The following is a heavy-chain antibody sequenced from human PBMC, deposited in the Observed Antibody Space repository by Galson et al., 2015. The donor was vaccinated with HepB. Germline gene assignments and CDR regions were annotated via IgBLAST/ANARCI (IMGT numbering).Heavy chain of an antibody. D-gene: IGHD3-10*01. V-gene: IGHV3-23*01. CDR3: ATAEWLGELLDTFFPFDY. CDR2: ISASGST. Sequence: ALRLSCAGSGVNFTTYAMSWVRQAPGKGPEWVSSISASGSTYYADSVKGRVTIPRDNSMSTFYLQMSSLRAEDTAVYFCATAEWLGELLDTFFPFDYWGQGTLVTVSS. CDR1: GVNFTTYA. J-gene: IGHJ4*02.